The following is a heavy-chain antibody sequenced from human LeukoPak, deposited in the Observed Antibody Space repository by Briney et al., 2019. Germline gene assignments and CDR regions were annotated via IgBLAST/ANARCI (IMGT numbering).Heavy chain of an antibody. V-gene: IGHV3-23*01. Sequence: GGSLRLFCAASGFTFSSYAMSWVRQAPGKGLEWVSAISGSGGSTYYADSVKGRFTISRDNSKNTLYLQMNSLRAEDTAVYYCAKDLSYSRSWYFDYWGQGTLVTVSS. CDR3: AKDLSYSRSWYFDY. D-gene: IGHD2-15*01. CDR1: GFTFSSYA. CDR2: ISGSGGST. J-gene: IGHJ4*02.